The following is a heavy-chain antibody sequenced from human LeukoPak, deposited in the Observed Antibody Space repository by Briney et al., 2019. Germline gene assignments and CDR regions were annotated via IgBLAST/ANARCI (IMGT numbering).Heavy chain of an antibody. CDR2: IIPIFGTA. CDR1: GGTFSSYA. CDR3: ARAGRSSGCYLSPNFDY. J-gene: IGHJ4*02. Sequence: GASVKVSCKASGGTFSSYAISWVRQAPGQGLEWMGGIIPIFGTANYAQKFQGRVTITTDESTSTAYMELSSLRSEDTAVYYCARAGRSSGCYLSPNFDYWGQGTLVTVSS. V-gene: IGHV1-69*05. D-gene: IGHD6-19*01.